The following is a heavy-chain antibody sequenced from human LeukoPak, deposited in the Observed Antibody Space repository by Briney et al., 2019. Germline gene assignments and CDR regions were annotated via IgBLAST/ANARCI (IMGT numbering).Heavy chain of an antibody. CDR3: TREHVWGSPDAFDI. D-gene: IGHD3-16*01. J-gene: IGHJ3*02. CDR1: GGSISSYY. CDR2: IYYSGST. Sequence: SETLSLTCTVSGGSISSYYWSWIRQPPGKGLEWIGYIYYSGSTNYNPSLKSRVTISVDTSKNQFSLKLSSVTAADTAVYYCTREHVWGSPDAFDIWGQGTMVTVSS. V-gene: IGHV4-59*01.